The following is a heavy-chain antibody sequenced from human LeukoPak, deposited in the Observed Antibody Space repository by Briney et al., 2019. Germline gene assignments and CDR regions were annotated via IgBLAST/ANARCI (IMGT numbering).Heavy chain of an antibody. D-gene: IGHD3-22*01. V-gene: IGHV4-39*01. CDR2: IYYSGST. J-gene: IGHJ4*02. CDR3: ALKPAYYDSSGSTDY. CDR1: VGSISSSSYY. Sequence: SETLSLTCTVSVGSISSSSYYWGWIRQPPGKGLEWMGSIYYSGSTYYNPSLKSRVTISVDTSKNQFSLKLSSVTAADTAVYYCALKPAYYDSSGSTDYWGQGTLATVSS.